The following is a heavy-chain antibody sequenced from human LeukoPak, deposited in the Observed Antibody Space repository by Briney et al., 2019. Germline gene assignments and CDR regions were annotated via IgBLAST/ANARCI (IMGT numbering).Heavy chain of an antibody. V-gene: IGHV3-23*01. CDR3: AKAAGFYSSSPLDY. CDR2: ISGSGGST. J-gene: IGHJ4*02. Sequence: GGSLRLSCAASGFTFSSYAMSWVRQAPGKGLEWVSAISGSGGSTYYADSVKGRFTISRDNSKTTLYLQMNSLRAEDTAVYYCAKAAGFYSSSPLDYWGQGTLVTVSS. D-gene: IGHD6-6*01. CDR1: GFTFSSYA.